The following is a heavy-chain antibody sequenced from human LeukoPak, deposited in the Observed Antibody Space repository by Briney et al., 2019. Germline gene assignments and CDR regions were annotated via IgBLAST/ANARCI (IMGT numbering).Heavy chain of an antibody. CDR2: INWNGGST. V-gene: IGHV3-20*04. CDR3: ARLPTGVRIYYYMDV. CDR1: GFTFDDYG. J-gene: IGHJ6*03. Sequence: PGGSPRLSCAASGFTFDDYGMSWVRQAPGKGLEWVSGINWNGGSTGYADSVKGRFTISRDNAKNSLYLQMNSLRAEDTALYYCARLPTGVRIYYYMDVWGKGTTVTVSS. D-gene: IGHD3-10*01.